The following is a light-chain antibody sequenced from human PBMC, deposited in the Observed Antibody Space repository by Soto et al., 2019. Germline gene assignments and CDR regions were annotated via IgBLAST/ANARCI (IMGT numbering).Light chain of an antibody. J-gene: IGKJ5*01. Sequence: EIVLIRSPSTLSLSPGERATICCRASQSVSSYLAWYQQKPGQAPRLLIYDASNRATGIPARFSGSGSGTDFTLTISSLEPEDFAVYYCQQRSNWPITFGQGTRLE. CDR3: QQRSNWPIT. CDR1: QSVSSY. CDR2: DAS. V-gene: IGKV3-11*01.